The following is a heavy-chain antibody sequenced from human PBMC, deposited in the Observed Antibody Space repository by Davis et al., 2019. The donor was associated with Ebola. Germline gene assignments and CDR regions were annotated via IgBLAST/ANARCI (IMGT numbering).Heavy chain of an antibody. D-gene: IGHD2-21*02. Sequence: AASVKVSCKASGYTFTKYYMHWVRQAPGQGLKWMGLINPGGGGTSYAQRFQGRVTMTRETSTSTVYMELSSLRSEDTAVYYCARTRDCGGDCYYFDSWGQGTLVTVSS. V-gene: IGHV1-46*03. CDR2: INPGGGGT. CDR3: ARTRDCGGDCYYFDS. CDR1: GYTFTKYY. J-gene: IGHJ4*02.